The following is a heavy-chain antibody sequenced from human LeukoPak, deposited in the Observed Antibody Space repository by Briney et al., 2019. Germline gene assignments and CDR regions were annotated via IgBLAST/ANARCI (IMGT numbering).Heavy chain of an antibody. J-gene: IGHJ4*02. CDR2: ISGSGGST. V-gene: IGHV3-23*01. Sequence: GGSLRLSCAASGFTFSSYAVSWVRQAPGKGLEWVSAISGSGGSTYYADSVKGRFTISRDNSKNTLYLQMNSLRAEDTAVYYCARYSSSWAYTFDYWGQGTLVTVPS. D-gene: IGHD6-6*01. CDR1: GFTFSSYA. CDR3: ARYSSSWAYTFDY.